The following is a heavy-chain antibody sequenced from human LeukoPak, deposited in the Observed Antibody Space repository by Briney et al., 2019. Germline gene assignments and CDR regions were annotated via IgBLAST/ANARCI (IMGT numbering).Heavy chain of an antibody. CDR3: ARGFVVAAAGNWHYYGMDV. J-gene: IGHJ6*02. CDR2: IYTSGST. Sequence: SETLSLTCTVSGGSISSYYWSWIRQPAGKGLEWIGRIYTSGSTNYNPSLKSRVTMSVDTSKNQFSLKLSSVTAADTAVYYCARGFVVAAAGNWHYYGMDVWAKGPRSPSP. V-gene: IGHV4-4*07. D-gene: IGHD6-13*01. CDR1: GGSISSYY.